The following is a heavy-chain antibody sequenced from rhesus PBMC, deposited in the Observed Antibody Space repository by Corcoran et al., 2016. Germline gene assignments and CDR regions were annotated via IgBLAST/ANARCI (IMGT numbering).Heavy chain of an antibody. CDR1: GGSFSSYW. V-gene: IGHV4-80*01. CDR3: ARRGYSGYSYGDYFDY. D-gene: IGHD5-42*01. J-gene: IGHJ4*01. Sequence: QVQLQESGPGLVKPSETLSLTCAVSGGSFSSYWWSWIRQPPGKGLEWIGEINGNSGYTNYNPSRKKRVTISKDESKNQFSLKLSSLTAADTAVYYCARRGYSGYSYGDYFDYGGQGVLVTVSS. CDR2: INGNSGYT.